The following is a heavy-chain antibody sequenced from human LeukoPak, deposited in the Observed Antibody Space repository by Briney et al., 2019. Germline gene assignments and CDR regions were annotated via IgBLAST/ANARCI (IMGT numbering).Heavy chain of an antibody. CDR1: GGSITNGHS. CDR3: ARHYHSSSLPPDY. V-gene: IGHV4-4*02. Sequence: SGTLSLTCAVSGGSITNGHSWIWVRQPPEKGLEWIGEIFHHGNTNYNPSLKRRVTISVDTSKNQFSLKLSSVTAADTAVYYCARHYHSSSLPPDYWGQGTLVTVSS. CDR2: IFHHGNT. D-gene: IGHD6-6*01. J-gene: IGHJ4*02.